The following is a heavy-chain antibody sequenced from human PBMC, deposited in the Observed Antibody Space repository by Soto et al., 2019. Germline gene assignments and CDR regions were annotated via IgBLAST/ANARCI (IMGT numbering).Heavy chain of an antibody. Sequence: QVQLVQSGAEVKKPGASVKVSCKASGYTFTSYAMHWVRQAPGQRLEWMGWINAGNGNTKYSQKFQGRVTITRDTSASTAYMGLSSLGSEDTAVYYCARGGGYEGLIGGFGLDVWGQGTTVTVSS. J-gene: IGHJ6*02. CDR2: INAGNGNT. V-gene: IGHV1-3*01. CDR1: GYTFTSYA. CDR3: ARGGGYEGLIGGFGLDV. D-gene: IGHD2-15*01.